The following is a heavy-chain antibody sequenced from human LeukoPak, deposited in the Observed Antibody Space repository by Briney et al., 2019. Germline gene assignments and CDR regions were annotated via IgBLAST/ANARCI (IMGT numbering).Heavy chain of an antibody. CDR3: ARDLFIYSNYDY. J-gene: IGHJ4*02. D-gene: IGHD4-11*01. CDR2: ISSSAART. Sequence: GGSLRLSCEASGFTFSSYAMTWVRQAPGKGLEWVSGISSSAARTYYADSVKGRFTISRDNAKNTLYLQMNSLRAEDTAVYYCARDLFIYSNYDYWGQGTLVTVSS. V-gene: IGHV3-23*01. CDR1: GFTFSSYA.